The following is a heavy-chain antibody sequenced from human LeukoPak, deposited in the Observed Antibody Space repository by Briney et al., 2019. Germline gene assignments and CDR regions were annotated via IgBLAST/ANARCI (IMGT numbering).Heavy chain of an antibody. J-gene: IGHJ4*02. D-gene: IGHD6-13*01. CDR1: GFTFSSYG. CDR3: ARQYSSRFDY. CDR2: IRYDGSNK. Sequence: GGSLRLSCAASGFTFSSYGMHWVRQAPGKGLEWVAFIRYDGSNKYYADSVKGRFTISRDNSKNTLYLQMNSLRAEDTAVYYCARQYSSRFDYWGQGTLVTVSS. V-gene: IGHV3-30*02.